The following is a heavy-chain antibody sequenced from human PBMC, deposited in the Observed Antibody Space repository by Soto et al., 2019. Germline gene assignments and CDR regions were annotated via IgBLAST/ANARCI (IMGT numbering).Heavy chain of an antibody. CDR3: AIGAGTTGGFLGGMDV. CDR1: GGTFSSYA. J-gene: IGHJ6*02. D-gene: IGHD1-7*01. Sequence: QVQLGQSGAEVKKPGSSVKVSFKASGGTFSSYAISWVRQAPGQGLEWMGGSIPIFGTANYAQKFQGRVTITADESTSTAYMELSSLRSEDTAVYYCAIGAGTTGGFLGGMDVCCQGTTVTVSS. CDR2: SIPIFGTA. V-gene: IGHV1-69*01.